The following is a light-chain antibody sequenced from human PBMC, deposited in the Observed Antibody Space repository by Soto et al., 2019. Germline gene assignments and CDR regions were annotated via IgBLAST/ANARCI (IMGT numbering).Light chain of an antibody. CDR1: QSVSNNY. J-gene: IGKJ1*01. CDR2: GAS. Sequence: EIVVKQSPGNLSPSPGERATLPCRASQSVSNNYLAWYQQKPGQAPRLLIYGASNRATGIPDRFSGSGSGTDFTLTISRLEPEDFAVYYCQQYGSSGTFGQGTKVDIK. CDR3: QQYGSSGT. V-gene: IGKV3-20*01.